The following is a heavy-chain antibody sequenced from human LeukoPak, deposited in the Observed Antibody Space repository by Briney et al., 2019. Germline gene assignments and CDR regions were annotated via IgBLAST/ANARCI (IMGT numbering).Heavy chain of an antibody. Sequence: ASVKVSCKASGYTFTSYDINWVRQATGQGLEWMGWMNPNSGNTGCAQKFQGRVTMTRNTSISTAYMELSSLRSEDTAVYYCARVRGPSKGILDIVVVPAANARTFDPWGQGTLVTVSS. J-gene: IGHJ5*02. D-gene: IGHD2-2*01. V-gene: IGHV1-8*01. CDR2: MNPNSGNT. CDR3: ARVRGPSKGILDIVVVPAANARTFDP. CDR1: GYTFTSYD.